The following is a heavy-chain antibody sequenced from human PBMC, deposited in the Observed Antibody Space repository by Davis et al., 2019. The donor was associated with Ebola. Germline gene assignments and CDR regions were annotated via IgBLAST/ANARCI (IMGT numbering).Heavy chain of an antibody. J-gene: IGHJ4*02. V-gene: IGHV1-18*01. CDR3: AREDGSGSYYNPLGY. CDR2: ISAYNGNT. CDR1: GYTFTSYG. D-gene: IGHD3-10*01. Sequence: ASVKVSCKASGYTFTSYGISWVRQAPGQGLEWMGWISAYNGNTNYAQKLQGRVTMTTDTSTSTAYMELRSLRSDDTAVYYCAREDGSGSYYNPLGYWGQGTLVTVSS.